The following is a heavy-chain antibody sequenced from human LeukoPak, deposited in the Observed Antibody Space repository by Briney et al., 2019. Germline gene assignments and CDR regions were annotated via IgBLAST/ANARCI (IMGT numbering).Heavy chain of an antibody. CDR1: GFIVDDYA. CDR2: ISGDGGST. J-gene: IGHJ3*02. Sequence: GGSLRLSCAASGFIVDDYAMYWVRQAPGKGLEWVSLISGDGGSTYYADSVKGRFTISRDNAKNSLSLQMNSLRADDAAVYYCARASSKQLAGYLPDGFDIWGQGTMVTVSS. D-gene: IGHD3-9*01. V-gene: IGHV3-43*02. CDR3: ARASSKQLAGYLPDGFDI.